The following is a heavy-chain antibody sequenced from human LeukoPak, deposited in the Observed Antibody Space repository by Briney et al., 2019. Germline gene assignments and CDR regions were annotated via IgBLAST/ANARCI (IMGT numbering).Heavy chain of an antibody. CDR1: GFTFSSYS. V-gene: IGHV3-21*01. CDR3: ARAEGSTSCYPDY. D-gene: IGHD2-2*01. Sequence: GGSLRLSCAASGFTFSSYSMNRVRQAPGKGLEWVSSISSSSSYIYYADSVKGRFTISRDNAKNSLYLQMNSLRAEDTAVYYCARAEGSTSCYPDYWGQGTLVTVSS. CDR2: ISSSSSYI. J-gene: IGHJ4*02.